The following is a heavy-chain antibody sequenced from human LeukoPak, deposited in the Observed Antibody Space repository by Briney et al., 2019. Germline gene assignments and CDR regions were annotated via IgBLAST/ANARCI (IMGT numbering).Heavy chain of an antibody. CDR2: ISGSGGST. V-gene: IGHV3-23*01. D-gene: IGHD3-10*01. J-gene: IGHJ6*02. CDR1: GFTFSSYA. Sequence: PGGSLRLSCAASGFTFSSYAMSWVRQAPGKGLEWVSAISGSGGSTYYADSVKGRFTISRDNSKNTLYLQMNSLRAEDTAVYYCAKVPHYYGSGNYPRRDYYYYGMDVWGQGTTVTVSS. CDR3: AKVPHYYGSGNYPRRDYYYYGMDV.